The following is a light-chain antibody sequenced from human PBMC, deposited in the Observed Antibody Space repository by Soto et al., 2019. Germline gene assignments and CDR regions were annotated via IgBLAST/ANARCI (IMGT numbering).Light chain of an antibody. V-gene: IGKV4-1*01. CDR1: QSVLYSSNNKNY. J-gene: IGKJ3*01. CDR3: QQYYTTPFT. Sequence: DIVMTQSPDSLAVSLGERATINCKSSQSVLYSSNNKNYLAWYQQKPGQPPKLLIYWASTRDSGVPDRFSGSGSGTDFTLTISSLQAADVAIYYCQQYYTTPFTFGPGTKVGIK. CDR2: WAS.